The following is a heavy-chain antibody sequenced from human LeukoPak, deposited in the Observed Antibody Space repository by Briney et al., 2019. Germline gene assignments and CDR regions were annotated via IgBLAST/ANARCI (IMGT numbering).Heavy chain of an antibody. Sequence: GGSLRLSCAASGFTFSTYEMNWVRQAPGKGLEWISYISDSGSAIYYADSVKGRFTISRDNAKNSLYLQMNSLRAEDTAVYYCARDSIVGATWEGSAFDYWGQGTLVTVSS. CDR2: ISDSGSAI. V-gene: IGHV3-48*03. CDR1: GFTFSTYE. D-gene: IGHD1-26*01. J-gene: IGHJ4*02. CDR3: ARDSIVGATWEGSAFDY.